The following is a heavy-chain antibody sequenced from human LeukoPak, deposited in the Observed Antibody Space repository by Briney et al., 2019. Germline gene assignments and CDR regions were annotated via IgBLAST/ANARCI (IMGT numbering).Heavy chain of an antibody. CDR3: AKVTETYYYDSSGYWFDH. CDR1: GFIFNYYG. D-gene: IGHD3-22*01. J-gene: IGHJ5*02. Sequence: PGGSLRLSCAASGFIFNYYGMHWVRQAPGKGLEWVAFIRYGGSNKYYADFVKGRFTISRDNSDRTVYLQMNSLRAEDTAVYYCAKVTETYYYDSSGYWFDHWGQGTLVTVSS. V-gene: IGHV3-30*02. CDR2: IRYGGSNK.